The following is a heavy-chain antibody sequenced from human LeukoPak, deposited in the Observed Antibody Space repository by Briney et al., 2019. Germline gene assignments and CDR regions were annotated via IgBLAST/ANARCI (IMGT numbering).Heavy chain of an antibody. J-gene: IGHJ4*02. D-gene: IGHD6-13*01. CDR2: IYYSGST. CDR1: GGSFSSYY. CDR3: ARTKWTYSSIWYVSGHYFDY. V-gene: IGHV4-59*01. Sequence: PSETLSLTCTVSGGSFSSYYWSWIRQPPGKGLEWIGYIYYSGSTNYNPSLKSRVTISVDTSKNQFSLKLSSVTAADTAVYYCARTKWTYSSIWYVSGHYFDYWGQGTLVTVSS.